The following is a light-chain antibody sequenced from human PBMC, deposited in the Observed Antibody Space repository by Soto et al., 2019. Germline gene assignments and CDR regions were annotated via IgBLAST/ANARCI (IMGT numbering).Light chain of an antibody. Sequence: AGMTQSPLSLSVTLGQPASISCRASHRLVYSDGDTYLNWFHQRPGQSPRRLLYQASKRDSGVSDRFSGSGSGIDFTLKISRVEAEDVGVYYCTQGIHSKIVGQGTKVDTK. CDR1: HRLVYSDGDTY. J-gene: IGKJ2*01. V-gene: IGKV2-30*01. CDR2: QAS. CDR3: TQGIHSKI.